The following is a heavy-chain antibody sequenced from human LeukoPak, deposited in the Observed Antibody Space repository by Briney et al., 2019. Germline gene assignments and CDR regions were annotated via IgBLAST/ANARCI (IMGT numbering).Heavy chain of an antibody. CDR2: IYSGGST. CDR1: GFTVSSNY. D-gene: IGHD3-16*02. Sequence: PGGSLRLSCAASGFTVSSNYMSWVRQAPGKGLEWVSVIYSGGSTYYADSVKGRFTISRDNSKNTLYLQMNSLRAEDTAVYYCARGDGQPLYPYDYWGQGTLVTVSS. V-gene: IGHV3-66*01. J-gene: IGHJ4*02. CDR3: ARGDGQPLYPYDY.